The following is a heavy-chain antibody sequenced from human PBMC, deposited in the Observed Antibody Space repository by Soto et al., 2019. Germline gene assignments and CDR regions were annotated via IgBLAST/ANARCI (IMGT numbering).Heavy chain of an antibody. V-gene: IGHV3-30*18. CDR3: AEDSYYHDSTGYYIFDY. Sequence: PGGSLRLSCAASGLTFSNYGMHWVRQAPGKGLEWVAHISYDRSNAHYVDSVKGRFTISRDNSKNTLYLQMTSLRAEDTAVYYCAEDSYYHDSTGYYIFDYWGQGTLVTVSS. J-gene: IGHJ4*02. CDR1: GLTFSNYG. D-gene: IGHD3-22*01. CDR2: ISYDRSNA.